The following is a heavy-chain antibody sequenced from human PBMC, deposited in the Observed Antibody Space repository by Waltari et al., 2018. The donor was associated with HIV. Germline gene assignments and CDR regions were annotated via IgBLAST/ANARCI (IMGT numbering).Heavy chain of an antibody. Sequence: VQLVESGGGLVKPGGSLRLSCAASGFTFNNAWMSWVRQAPGRVLEWVGRVKSETDGETTDYAAPVKGRFTISRDESKNTLYRQMNSRKTEDTAVYYCTTVDIVVVTDYWGQGTLVTVSS. CDR1: GFTFNNAW. V-gene: IGHV3-15*01. J-gene: IGHJ4*02. CDR3: TTVDIVVVTDY. CDR2: VKSETDGETT. D-gene: IGHD2-21*02.